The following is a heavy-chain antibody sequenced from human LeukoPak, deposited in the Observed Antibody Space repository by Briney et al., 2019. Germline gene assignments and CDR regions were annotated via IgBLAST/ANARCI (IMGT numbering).Heavy chain of an antibody. Sequence: ASVKVSCKASGYTFTSYAMHWVRQAPGQRLEWMGWINAGNGNTKYSQEFQGRVTITRDTSASTAYMELSSLRSEDMAVYYCARDRYSSSRGYYYYYMDVWGKGTTVTISS. CDR1: GYTFTSYA. V-gene: IGHV1-3*03. CDR2: INAGNGNT. D-gene: IGHD6-6*01. J-gene: IGHJ6*03. CDR3: ARDRYSSSRGYYYYYMDV.